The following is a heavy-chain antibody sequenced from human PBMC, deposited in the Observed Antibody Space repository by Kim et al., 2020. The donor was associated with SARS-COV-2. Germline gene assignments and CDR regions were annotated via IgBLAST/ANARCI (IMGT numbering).Heavy chain of an antibody. D-gene: IGHD3-22*01. Sequence: GGSLRLSCAASGFTFSSYAMSWVRQAPGKGLEWVSAISGSGGSTYYADSVKGRFTISRDNSKNTLYLRMNSLRAEDTAVYYCAKDQRTGIVVPIEDAFDIWGQGTMVTVSS. CDR2: ISGSGGST. J-gene: IGHJ3*02. CDR1: GFTFSSYA. V-gene: IGHV3-23*01. CDR3: AKDQRTGIVVPIEDAFDI.